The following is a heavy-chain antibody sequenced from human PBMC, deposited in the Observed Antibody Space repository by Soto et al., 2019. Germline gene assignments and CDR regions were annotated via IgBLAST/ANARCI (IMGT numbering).Heavy chain of an antibody. CDR3: ARQRGNYSPLGYFEY. CDR1: GYSFTNCG. D-gene: IGHD1-26*01. CDR2: IEPVDSET. V-gene: IGHV5-51*01. Sequence: GESLKISCKCSGYSFTNCGSGWGGRVHGKGREWMGIIEPVDSETRDSPSFQGKVTISVDKSINTAYLQWSSLKAADTAMYYCARQRGNYSPLGYFEYWGQGALVTVSS. J-gene: IGHJ4*02.